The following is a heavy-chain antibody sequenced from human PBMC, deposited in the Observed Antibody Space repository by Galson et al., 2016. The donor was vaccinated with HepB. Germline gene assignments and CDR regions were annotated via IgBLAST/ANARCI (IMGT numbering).Heavy chain of an antibody. D-gene: IGHD2-2*01. J-gene: IGHJ3*02. V-gene: IGHV3-30*02. Sequence: GSDKYSADIVKGRFTISRDNSKNTLYLQMNSLRPEDTAVYYCAKDYCSSTGCYNFGAFDIWGQGTMVTVSS. CDR3: AKDYCSSTGCYNFGAFDI. CDR2: GSDK.